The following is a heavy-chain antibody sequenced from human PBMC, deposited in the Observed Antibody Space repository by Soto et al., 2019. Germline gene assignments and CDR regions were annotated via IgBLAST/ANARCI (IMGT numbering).Heavy chain of an antibody. Sequence: SVKVSCKASEGTFSSYAVSWVRQAPGQGLEWMGGIIPIFGTTYYADSVKGRFTISRDNSKNTLYLQMNSLRAEDTAVYYCAITVKYYFDYWGQGTLVTVSS. D-gene: IGHD4-17*01. V-gene: IGHV1-69*05. CDR1: EGTFSSYA. CDR3: AITVKYYFDY. J-gene: IGHJ4*02. CDR2: IIPIFGTT.